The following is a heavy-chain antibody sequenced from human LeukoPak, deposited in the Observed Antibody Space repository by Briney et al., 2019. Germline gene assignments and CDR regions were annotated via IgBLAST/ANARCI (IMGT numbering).Heavy chain of an antibody. Sequence: GSLRLSCAASGFTFSSYAMSWVRQALGKGLEWVSAISGSGGSTYYADSVKGRFTISRDNSKNTLYLQMNSLRAEDTAVYYCAKVTIAVADFDYWGQGTLVTVSS. CDR3: AKVTIAVADFDY. CDR2: ISGSGGST. J-gene: IGHJ4*02. CDR1: GFTFSSYA. D-gene: IGHD6-19*01. V-gene: IGHV3-23*01.